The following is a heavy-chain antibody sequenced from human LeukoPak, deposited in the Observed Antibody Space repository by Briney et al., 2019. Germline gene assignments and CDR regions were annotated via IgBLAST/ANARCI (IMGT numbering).Heavy chain of an antibody. V-gene: IGHV3-21*01. CDR3: AREFADY. CDR2: ISSSSSYI. Sequence: GGSLRLSGAASGFTFNIFSMNWVRQAPGKGLELVSSISSSSSYIYYADSVKGRFTISRDNAKNSLYLQMSSLRAEDTAVYYCAREFADYWGQGTLVTVSS. CDR1: GFTFNIFS. J-gene: IGHJ4*02.